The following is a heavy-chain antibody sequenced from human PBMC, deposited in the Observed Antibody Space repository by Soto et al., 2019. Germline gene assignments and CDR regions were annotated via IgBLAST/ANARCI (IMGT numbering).Heavy chain of an antibody. V-gene: IGHV4-39*01. CDR3: ARPTREGWLLFDI. CDR2: VYYSGST. CDR1: GGSISSSSYY. D-gene: IGHD2-15*01. J-gene: IGHJ3*02. Sequence: QLQLQESGPGLVKPSETLSLTCTVSGGSISSSSYYWGWIRQPPGKGLEWIGSVYYSGSTYYNPSLKSRVTISVDTSKNQFSLKLSSVTAADTAVYYCARPTREGWLLFDIWGQGTMVTVSS.